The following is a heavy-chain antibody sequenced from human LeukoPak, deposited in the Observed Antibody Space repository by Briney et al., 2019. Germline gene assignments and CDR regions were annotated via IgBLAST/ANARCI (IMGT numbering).Heavy chain of an antibody. CDR3: TRAVAGHPD. V-gene: IGHV4-34*01. Sequence: SETLSLTCAVSGVLFSNYYWSWVRQSPRQGLEWIGEINHSGYTNYNPSLKSRVTMSIDTSKNQFSLLLTTVTAADAGVYYCTRAVAGHPDWGQGTLVTVSS. CDR1: GVLFSNYY. J-gene: IGHJ4*02. CDR2: INHSGYT. D-gene: IGHD6-19*01.